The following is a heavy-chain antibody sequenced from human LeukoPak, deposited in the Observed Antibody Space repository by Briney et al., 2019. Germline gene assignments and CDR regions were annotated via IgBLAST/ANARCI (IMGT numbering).Heavy chain of an antibody. CDR1: EFIFSNYW. Sequence: GGSLRLSCAASEFIFSNYWMSCVRQGPGEGLVWVANINQGGGEKYYVDSVKGRFTISRDKAKNSLDLQMNSLRVEDTAIYYCARLVVPPGNRGWYYEHWGQGTLVTVSS. V-gene: IGHV3-7*03. J-gene: IGHJ4*02. CDR2: INQGGGEK. D-gene: IGHD2-2*01. CDR3: ARLVVPPGNRGWYYEH.